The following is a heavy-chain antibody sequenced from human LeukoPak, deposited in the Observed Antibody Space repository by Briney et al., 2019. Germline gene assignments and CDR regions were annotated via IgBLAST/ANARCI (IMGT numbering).Heavy chain of an antibody. CDR2: ISGSGGST. J-gene: IGHJ4*02. CDR1: GFTFSSYA. D-gene: IGHD2-2*03. Sequence: GGSLRLSCAASGFTFSSYAMSWVRQAPGKGLEWVSAISGSGGSTYYADSVKGRFTISRDNSKNTLYLQMNSLRAEDTAVYYCAKGVDIVVVPAAMRWLRSFLYFDYWAREPWSPSPQ. CDR3: AKGVDIVVVPAAMRWLRSFLYFDY. V-gene: IGHV3-23*01.